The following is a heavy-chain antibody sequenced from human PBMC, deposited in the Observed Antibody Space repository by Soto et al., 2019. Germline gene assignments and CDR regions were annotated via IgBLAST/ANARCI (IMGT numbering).Heavy chain of an antibody. V-gene: IGHV1-69*13. CDR3: AIWSYGSGSYGY. D-gene: IGHD3-10*01. Sequence: VASVKVSCKASGGTFSSYAISWVRQAPGQGLEWMGGIIPIFGTANYAQKFQGRVTITADESTSTAYMELSSLRSEDTAVYYCAIWSYGSGSYGYWGQGTLVTVSS. CDR2: IIPIFGTA. J-gene: IGHJ4*02. CDR1: GGTFSSYA.